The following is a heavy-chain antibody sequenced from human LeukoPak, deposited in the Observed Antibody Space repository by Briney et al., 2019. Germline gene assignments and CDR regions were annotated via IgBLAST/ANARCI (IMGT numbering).Heavy chain of an antibody. CDR2: IYHSGST. CDR3: AREAGDCSSTSCRYWYFDL. J-gene: IGHJ2*01. CDR1: GGSISSGGYY. V-gene: IGHV4-30-2*02. Sequence: PSETLSLTCTVSGGSISSGGYYWSWIRQPPGKGLEWIGYIYHSGSTYYNPSLKSRVTISVDTSKNQFSLKLSSVTAADTAVYYRAREAGDCSSTSCRYWYFDLWGRGTLVTVSS. D-gene: IGHD2-2*01.